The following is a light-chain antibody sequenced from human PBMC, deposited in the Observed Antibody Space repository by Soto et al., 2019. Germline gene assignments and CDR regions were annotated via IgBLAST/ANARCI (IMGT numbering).Light chain of an antibody. J-gene: IGKJ1*01. CDR3: QQYDSWT. Sequence: EIVLTQSPGTLSLSPGERATLSCRASHSISSPYLAWYQQKPGQAPRLLIDGASSRATGVPDRFSGSGSGTDFTLTISRLEPEDFAVYYCQQYDSWTFGQGTKVDIK. CDR2: GAS. V-gene: IGKV3-20*01. CDR1: HSISSPY.